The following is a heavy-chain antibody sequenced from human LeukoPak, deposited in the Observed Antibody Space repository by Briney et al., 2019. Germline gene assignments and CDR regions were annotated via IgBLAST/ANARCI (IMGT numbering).Heavy chain of an antibody. D-gene: IGHD2-2*02. CDR1: GYSFTSYW. Sequence: GESLKISCKGSGYSFTSYWIGWVRQMPGKGLEWMGIIYPGDSDTRYSPSFQGQVTTSADKSISTAYLRWSSLKASDTAMYYCARRYCSSTSCYTGFDYWGQGTLVTVSS. CDR3: ARRYCSSTSCYTGFDY. J-gene: IGHJ4*02. CDR2: IYPGDSDT. V-gene: IGHV5-51*01.